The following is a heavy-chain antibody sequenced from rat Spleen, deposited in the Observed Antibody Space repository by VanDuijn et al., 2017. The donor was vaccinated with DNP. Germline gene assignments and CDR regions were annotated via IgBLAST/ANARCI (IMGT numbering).Heavy chain of an antibody. CDR1: GFTFNNYW. CDR2: ITSSGSDT. V-gene: IGHV5-31*01. CDR3: ARHGEVHLRYAMDA. J-gene: IGHJ4*01. D-gene: IGHD1-5*01. Sequence: EVQLVESGGGLVQPGRSLKLSCVASGFTFNNYWMTWIRQVPGKGLEWFASITSSGSDTYYPDSVKGRFTISRDNAKSTLYLQMDSLRSEETATYYCARHGEVHLRYAMDAWGQGTSVTVSS.